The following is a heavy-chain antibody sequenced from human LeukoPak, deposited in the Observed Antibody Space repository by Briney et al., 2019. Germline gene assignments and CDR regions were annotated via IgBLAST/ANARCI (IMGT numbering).Heavy chain of an antibody. Sequence: SETLSLTCTVSGGSISSSSYYWGWIRQPPGKGLEWIGSIYYSGSTCYNPSLKSRVTISVDTSKNQFSLKLSSVTAADTAVYYCARDLFSRGYSSSCCMDVWGKGTTVTVSS. CDR1: GGSISSSSYY. CDR2: IYYSGST. D-gene: IGHD6-13*01. V-gene: IGHV4-39*07. CDR3: ARDLFSRGYSSSCCMDV. J-gene: IGHJ6*03.